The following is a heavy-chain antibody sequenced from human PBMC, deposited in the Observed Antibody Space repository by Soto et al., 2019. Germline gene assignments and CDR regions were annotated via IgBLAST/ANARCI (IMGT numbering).Heavy chain of an antibody. V-gene: IGHV4-39*01. D-gene: IGHD2-2*01. CDR3: ARSYCSSTSCYAFDI. CDR2: IFYDGYT. Sequence: PSETLSLTCTVSGDSISGSPYFWGWIRQPPGKRLEWIGSIFYDGYTLYTPSLKSRVTISVDTSKNQFSLKLSSVTAADTAVYYCARSYCSSTSCYAFDIWGQGTVVTVSS. J-gene: IGHJ3*02. CDR1: GDSISGSPYF.